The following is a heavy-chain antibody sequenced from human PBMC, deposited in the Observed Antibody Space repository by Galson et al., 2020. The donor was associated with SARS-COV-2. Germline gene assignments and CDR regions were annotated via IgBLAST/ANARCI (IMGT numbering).Heavy chain of an antibody. CDR3: AKEGVGATHFDY. J-gene: IGHJ4*02. Sequence: GGSLRLSCAASGFTFADYAMHWVRQAQGKGLERDSGSSWYSGSICYADSVKGRFTISRDNAKNSLYLQMNSLRAEDTALYYCAKEGVGATHFDYWGQGTLVTVSS. CDR1: GFTFADYA. CDR2: SSWYSGSI. D-gene: IGHD1-26*01. V-gene: IGHV3-9*01.